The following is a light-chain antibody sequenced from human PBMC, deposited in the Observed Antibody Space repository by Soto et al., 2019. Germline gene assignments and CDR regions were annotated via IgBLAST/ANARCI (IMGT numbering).Light chain of an antibody. Sequence: QSALTQPASVSGSPGQSIPISCTGTSSDVGVYNLVSWYQQHPGKAPKLMIYEGSKRPSGVSNRFSGSKSGNTASLTISGLQAEDEADYYCCSYAGSSTFVFGTGTKLTVL. CDR3: CSYAGSSTFV. CDR1: SSDVGVYNL. CDR2: EGS. J-gene: IGLJ1*01. V-gene: IGLV2-23*03.